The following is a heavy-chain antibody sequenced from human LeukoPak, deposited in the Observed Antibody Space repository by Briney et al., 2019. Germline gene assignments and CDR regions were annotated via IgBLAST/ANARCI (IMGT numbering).Heavy chain of an antibody. CDR1: GFTFSSYA. J-gene: IGHJ4*02. CDR2: ISGSGGST. Sequence: GGSLRLSCAASGFTFSSYAMSWVRQAPGKGWEWVSAISGSGGSTYYTDSVRGRFTISRDNSKNTLYLQMNSLRAEDTAVYYCAKVDSSGYYLDYWGQGTLVTVSS. D-gene: IGHD3-22*01. CDR3: AKVDSSGYYLDY. V-gene: IGHV3-23*01.